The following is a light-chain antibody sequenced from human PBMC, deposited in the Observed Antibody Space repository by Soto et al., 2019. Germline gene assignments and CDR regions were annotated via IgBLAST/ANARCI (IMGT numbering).Light chain of an antibody. J-gene: IGKJ1*01. Sequence: DLRMTQSPSSLSASVGDRVTITCRASQSISSYLNWYQQKPGKAPKLLIYAASSLKSGVPSRFSGSGSVTEFNLTISSLQPEDFTTYYCQHSYSTPHTFGQGTKVEIK. CDR1: QSISSY. CDR3: QHSYSTPHT. CDR2: AAS. V-gene: IGKV1-39*01.